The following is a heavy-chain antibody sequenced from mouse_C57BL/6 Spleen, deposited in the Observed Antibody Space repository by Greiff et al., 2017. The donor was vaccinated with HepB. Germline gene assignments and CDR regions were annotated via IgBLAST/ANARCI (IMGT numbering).Heavy chain of an antibody. CDR1: GYTFTDYY. D-gene: IGHD1-2*01. J-gene: IGHJ3*01. CDR3: ARGITTAPWFAY. CDR2: INPNNGGT. V-gene: IGHV1-26*01. Sequence: EVRLQQSGPELVKPGASVKISCKASGYTFTDYYMNWVKQSHGKSLEWIGDINPNNGGTSYNQKFKGKATLTVDKSSSTAYMELRSLTSEDSAVYYCARGITTAPWFAYWGQGTLVTVSA.